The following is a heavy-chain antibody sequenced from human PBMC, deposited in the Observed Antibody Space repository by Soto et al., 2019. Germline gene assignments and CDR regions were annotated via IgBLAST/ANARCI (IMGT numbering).Heavy chain of an antibody. V-gene: IGHV1-69*13. CDR2: IIPIFNSA. CDR3: AREVTVASYSFDF. Sequence: SVKVSCKASGGTFNNYALSWVRQAPGQGLEWVGGIIPIFNSANYAQKFQGRVTITADDSTSTAYMELRSLRPDDTAVYYCAREVTVASYSFDFWGQGTLVTVSS. CDR1: GGTFNNYA. J-gene: IGHJ4*02. D-gene: IGHD5-12*01.